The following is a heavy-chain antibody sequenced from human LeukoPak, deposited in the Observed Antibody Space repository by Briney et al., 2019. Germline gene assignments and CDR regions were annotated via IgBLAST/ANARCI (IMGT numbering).Heavy chain of an antibody. J-gene: IGHJ4*02. CDR3: AKVAVAGIDSDY. Sequence: PGRSLRLSCAASGFTFSSYGMHWVRQAPGKGLEWVAVISYDESNKYYADSVKGRFTISRDNSKNTLYLQMNSLRAEDTAVYYCAKVAVAGIDSDYWGQGTLVTVSS. D-gene: IGHD6-19*01. V-gene: IGHV3-30*18. CDR1: GFTFSSYG. CDR2: ISYDESNK.